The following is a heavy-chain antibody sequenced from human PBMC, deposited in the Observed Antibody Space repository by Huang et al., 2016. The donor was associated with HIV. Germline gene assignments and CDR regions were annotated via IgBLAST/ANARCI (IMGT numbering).Heavy chain of an antibody. J-gene: IGHJ6*03. Sequence: QLLLQESGPGLVKPSEALALTCAVSGGSIRSSDYHWGWIRQPPGKGVEWIGSIYDKGVTHFRPAPKSRGTIAVDQSKNLFFLNLTSMTAADTAVYYCARHREGPVAYYSGWGSHLNYMDVWGRGRTVVVSS. CDR3: ARHREGPVAYYSGWGSHLNYMDV. V-gene: IGHV4-39*01. D-gene: IGHD3-10*01. CDR2: IYDKGVT. CDR1: GGSIRSSDYH.